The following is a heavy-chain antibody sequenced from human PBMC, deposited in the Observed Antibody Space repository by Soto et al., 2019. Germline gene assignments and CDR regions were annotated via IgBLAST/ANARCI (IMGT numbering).Heavy chain of an antibody. Sequence: QVQLQESGPGQVKPSETLSLTCNVSGDSLSSGTHYWSWIRQPPGKGLEWIGYVFFTGTTKYNPSLKSRVTISVDTSKNQFSLKLISVSAADTAVYYCARTLYAFFDYWGQGALVTVSS. J-gene: IGHJ4*02. CDR2: VFFTGTT. CDR1: GDSLSSGTHY. CDR3: ARTLYAFFDY. D-gene: IGHD3-16*01. V-gene: IGHV4-61*01.